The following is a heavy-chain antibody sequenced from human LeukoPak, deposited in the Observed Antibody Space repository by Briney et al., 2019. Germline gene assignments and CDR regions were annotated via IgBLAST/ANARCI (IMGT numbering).Heavy chain of an antibody. CDR3: ARDRELGY. J-gene: IGHJ4*02. D-gene: IGHD1-26*01. V-gene: IGHV4-4*07. Sequence: ASETLSLTCTVSGGSISSYYWSWIRQPAGKRLEWIGRISSSGSTNYNPSLKSRVTMSVDTSKNQFSLKLTSVTAADTAVYYCARDRELGYWGQGTLVTVSS. CDR1: GGSISSYY. CDR2: ISSSGST.